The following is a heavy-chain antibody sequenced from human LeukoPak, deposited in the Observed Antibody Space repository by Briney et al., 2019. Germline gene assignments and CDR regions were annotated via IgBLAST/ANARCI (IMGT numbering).Heavy chain of an antibody. CDR1: GYTFTGYY. D-gene: IGHD2-2*01. CDR3: AREGIVVVPDAMGVDY. CDR2: INPNSGGT. Sequence: GASVKVSCKASGYTFTGYYMHWVRQAPGQGLEWMGWINPNSGGTNYAQKFQGRVTMTRDTSISTAYMELSRLRSDDTAVYYCAREGIVVVPDAMGVDYWGQGTLVTVSS. J-gene: IGHJ4*02. V-gene: IGHV1-2*02.